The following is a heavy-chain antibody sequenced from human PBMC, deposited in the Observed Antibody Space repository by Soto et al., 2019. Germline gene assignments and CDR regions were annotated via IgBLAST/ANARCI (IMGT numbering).Heavy chain of an antibody. V-gene: IGHV4-59*01. CDR1: GVSISSYY. CDR3: ARDSRWSAAGPDYFDY. J-gene: IGHJ4*02. CDR2: IYYSGST. D-gene: IGHD6-13*01. Sequence: SETLSLTCTVSGVSISSYYWSWIRQPPGKGLEWIGYIYYSGSTNYNPSLKSRVTISVDTSKNQFSLKLSSVTAADTAVYYCARDSRWSAAGPDYFDYWGQGTLVTVSS.